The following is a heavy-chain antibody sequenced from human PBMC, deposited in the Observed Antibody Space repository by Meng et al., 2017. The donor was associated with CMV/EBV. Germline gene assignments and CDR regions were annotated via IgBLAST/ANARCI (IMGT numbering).Heavy chain of an antibody. CDR3: ARIDVDTAMVPYYYGMDV. V-gene: IGHV3-66*02. D-gene: IGHD5-18*01. J-gene: IGHJ6*02. CDR1: GGSISSGGYY. CDR2: IYYSGST. Sequence: GGSLRLSCTVSGGSISSGGYYWSWIRQHPGKGLEWIGYIYYSGSTYYADSVKGRFTISRDNSKNTLYLQMNSLRAEDTAVYYCARIDVDTAMVPYYYGMDVWGQGTTVTVSS.